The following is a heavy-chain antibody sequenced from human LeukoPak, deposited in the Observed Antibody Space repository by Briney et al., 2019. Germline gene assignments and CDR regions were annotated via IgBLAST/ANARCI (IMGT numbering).Heavy chain of an antibody. CDR3: TRDRGSGSYGDY. Sequence: GGSLRLSCTASGFTFSSHWMHWVRQAPGKGLLWVARIKTDGTSTTYADSVKGRFTISRDNAKNTLYLEMNSLTAEDTAVYYCTRDRGSGSYGDYWGQGTLVTVSS. V-gene: IGHV3-74*01. CDR2: IKTDGTST. CDR1: GFTFSSHW. D-gene: IGHD3-10*01. J-gene: IGHJ4*02.